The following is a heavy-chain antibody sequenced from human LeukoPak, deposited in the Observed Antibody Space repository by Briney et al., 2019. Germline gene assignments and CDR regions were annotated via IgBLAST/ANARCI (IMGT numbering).Heavy chain of an antibody. V-gene: IGHV3-7*03. CDR3: AKDMVGQQPPNGMDV. CDR1: GFTFSSYW. D-gene: IGHD6-13*01. Sequence: GGSLRLSCAASGFTFSSYWMSWVRLAPGKGLEWLANIKPDGDEKSYMDSVKGRFTISRDNAKNSLYLQMNSLRAEDTALYYCAKDMVGQQPPNGMDVWGQGTTVTVSS. J-gene: IGHJ6*02. CDR2: IKPDGDEK.